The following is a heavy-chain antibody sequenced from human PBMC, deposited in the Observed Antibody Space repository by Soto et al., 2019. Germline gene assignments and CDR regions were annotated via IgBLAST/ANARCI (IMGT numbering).Heavy chain of an antibody. V-gene: IGHV3-23*01. CDR2: ISGSGGST. CDR1: GFTFSSYA. J-gene: IGHJ3*02. Sequence: GGSLRLSCAASGFTFSSYAMSWVRQAPGKGLEWVSAISGSGGSTYYADSVKGRFTISRDNSKNTLYLQMNSLRAENTAVYYAAKFLHIRIAARPDAFDIWGQGTMVTVSS. D-gene: IGHD6-6*01. CDR3: AKFLHIRIAARPDAFDI.